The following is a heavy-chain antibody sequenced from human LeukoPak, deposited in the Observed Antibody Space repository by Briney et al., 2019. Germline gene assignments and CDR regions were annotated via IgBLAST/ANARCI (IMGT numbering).Heavy chain of an antibody. V-gene: IGHV1-8*01. J-gene: IGHJ4*02. CDR3: ARGQYYYDSSGLTYYFDY. D-gene: IGHD3-22*01. CDR1: GYTFTSYD. CDR2: MNPNSGNT. Sequence: ASVKVSCKASGYTFTSYDINWVRQATGQGLEWMGWMNPNSGNTGYAQKSQGRVTMTRNTSISTAYMELSSLRSEDTAVYYCARGQYYYDSSGLTYYFDYWGQGTLVTVSS.